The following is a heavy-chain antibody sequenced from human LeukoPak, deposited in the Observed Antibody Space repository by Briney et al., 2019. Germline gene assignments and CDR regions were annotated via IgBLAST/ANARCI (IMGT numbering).Heavy chain of an antibody. CDR2: IKQDGSEK. CDR1: GFTFSSYG. CDR3: ARSVAGTDDY. Sequence: PGGSLRLSCAASGFTFSSYGMHWVRQAPGKGLEWVANIKQDGSEKYYVDSVKGRFTISRDNAKNSLYLQMNSLRAEDTAVYYCARSVAGTDDYWGQGTLVTVSS. D-gene: IGHD6-19*01. J-gene: IGHJ4*02. V-gene: IGHV3-7*01.